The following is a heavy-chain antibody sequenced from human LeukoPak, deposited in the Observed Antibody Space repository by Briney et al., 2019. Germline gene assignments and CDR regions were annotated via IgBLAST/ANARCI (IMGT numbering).Heavy chain of an antibody. V-gene: IGHV3-21*01. CDR2: ISSSSSYI. Sequence: GGSLRLSCAASGFTFSSYSMNWVRQAPGKGLEWVSSISSSSSYIYYADSVKGRFTISRDNSKNTLYLQMNSLRAEDTAVYYCARSLDHDAFDIWGQGTIVTVSS. CDR1: GFTFSSYS. D-gene: IGHD3-16*01. CDR3: ARSLDHDAFDI. J-gene: IGHJ3*02.